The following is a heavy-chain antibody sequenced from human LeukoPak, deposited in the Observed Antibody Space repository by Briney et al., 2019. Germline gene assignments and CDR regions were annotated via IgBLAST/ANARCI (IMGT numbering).Heavy chain of an antibody. Sequence: PGGSLRLSCAASGFTFSSYAMSWVRQAPGKGLEWVSAISGSGGSTYYADSVKGRFTISRDNSKNTLYLQMNSLRAEDTAVYYCAKDRIVWDSYGRFDYWGQGTLVTVSS. D-gene: IGHD5-18*01. CDR2: ISGSGGST. CDR1: GFTFSSYA. J-gene: IGHJ4*02. V-gene: IGHV3-23*01. CDR3: AKDRIVWDSYGRFDY.